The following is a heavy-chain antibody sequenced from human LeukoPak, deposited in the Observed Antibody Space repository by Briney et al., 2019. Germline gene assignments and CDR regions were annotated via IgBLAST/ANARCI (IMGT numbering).Heavy chain of an antibody. CDR3: ASIPLDIVVVPAARYNWFDP. V-gene: IGHV3-23*01. J-gene: IGHJ5*02. CDR2: ISGSGGNT. Sequence: GASLRLSCAASGFTFSSYAMSWVRQAPGKGLEWVPAISGSGGNTYYADSVKGRFTISRDNSKNTLYLQMNSLRAEDTAVYYCASIPLDIVVVPAARYNWFDPWGQGTLVTVSS. CDR1: GFTFSSYA. D-gene: IGHD2-2*03.